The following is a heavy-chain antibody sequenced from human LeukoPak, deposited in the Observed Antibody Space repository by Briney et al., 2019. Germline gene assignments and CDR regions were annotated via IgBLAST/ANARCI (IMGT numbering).Heavy chain of an antibody. CDR2: IWYDGSNK. CDR3: AKTAGRHSGYDLDY. V-gene: IGHV3-33*06. CDR1: GFTFSSYG. D-gene: IGHD5-12*01. Sequence: GGSLRLSCVASGFTFSSYGMHWVRQAPGKGLEWVAVIWYDGSNKYYADSVKGRFTISRDNSKNTLYLQMNSLRAEDTAVYYCAKTAGRHSGYDLDYWGQGTLVTVSS. J-gene: IGHJ4*02.